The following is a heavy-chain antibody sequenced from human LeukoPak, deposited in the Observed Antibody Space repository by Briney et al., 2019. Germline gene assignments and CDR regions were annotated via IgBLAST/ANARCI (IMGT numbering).Heavy chain of an antibody. D-gene: IGHD3-10*01. CDR2: ITSRGEST. CDR1: GFTFSIYA. V-gene: IGHV3-23*01. Sequence: GGSLRLSCAASGFTFSIYAMSWVRQAPGKGLQWVSSITSRGESTWYVDSVKGRFTITRDNSENTLYLQMHSLRAKDTAVYYCARDRPNYYGSDGHFYRRDGDYWGRGTLVSVSS. J-gene: IGHJ4*02. CDR3: ARDRPNYYGSDGHFYRRDGDY.